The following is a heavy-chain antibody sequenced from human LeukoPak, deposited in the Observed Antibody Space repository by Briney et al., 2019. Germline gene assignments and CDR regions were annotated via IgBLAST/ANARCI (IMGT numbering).Heavy chain of an antibody. CDR3: VKDRPCDPCMPMDA. V-gene: IGHV3-23*01. J-gene: IGHJ6*02. CDR2: ITASGGTT. D-gene: IGHD2-2*01. CDR1: GFTFNSYA. Sequence: PGGSLRLSCTASGFTFNSYAMNWVRQAPGKGLEWVSVITASGGTTYYADSVKGRFTISRDNSRDTVSLQMNSLRAEDTAVYYCVKDRPCDPCMPMDAWGQGTTVTVSS.